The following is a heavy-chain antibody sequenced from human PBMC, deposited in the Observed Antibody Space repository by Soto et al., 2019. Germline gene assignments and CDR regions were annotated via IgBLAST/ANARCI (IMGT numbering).Heavy chain of an antibody. CDR3: ARDLNLGLAAG. D-gene: IGHD6-13*01. CDR2: ISSYDVNK. Sequence: QVQLVQSGAAVKKPGDSVKVSCKASGYTFTSDGISWVRQAPGQGLECMGWISSYDVNKKYAQKVQGRVTMTTDKSPITAYMELRRLRSDDTAVYYCARDLNLGLAAGWGQGTLATVSS. J-gene: IGHJ4*02. CDR1: GYTFTSDG. V-gene: IGHV1-18*01.